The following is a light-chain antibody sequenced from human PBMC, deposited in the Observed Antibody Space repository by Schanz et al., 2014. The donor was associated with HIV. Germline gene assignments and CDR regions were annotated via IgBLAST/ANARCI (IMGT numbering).Light chain of an antibody. Sequence: QSALTQPASVSGSPGQSITISCTGTSSDVGRYNLVSWYQKPPGKAPKLMIYEGSKRPSGVSNRFSGSKSGNTASLTVSGLQAEDEADYYCSSYAGSNNLLFGGGTKLTVL. CDR1: SSDVGRYNL. J-gene: IGLJ2*01. CDR2: EGS. V-gene: IGLV2-14*02. CDR3: SSYAGSNNLL.